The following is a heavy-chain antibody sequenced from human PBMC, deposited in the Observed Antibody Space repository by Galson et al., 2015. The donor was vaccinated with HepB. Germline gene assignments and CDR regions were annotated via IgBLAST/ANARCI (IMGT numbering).Heavy chain of an antibody. D-gene: IGHD2-21*01. CDR1: GFTVMTNY. Sequence: SLRLSCAASGFTVMTNYMTWVHQAPGKGLEWVSVIYTGGTAYHADSVQGRFTVSKDNPKNTLYLQMNSLRAEETAVYYCAGGDCGHTACRAHSRMVLWGAGTTVVVSS. CDR3: AGGDCGHTACRAHSRMVL. CDR2: IYTGGTA. V-gene: IGHV3-53*01. J-gene: IGHJ6*02.